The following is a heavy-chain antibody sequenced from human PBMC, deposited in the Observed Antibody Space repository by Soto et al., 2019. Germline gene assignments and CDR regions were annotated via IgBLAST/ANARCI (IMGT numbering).Heavy chain of an antibody. J-gene: IGHJ5*02. V-gene: IGHV4-61*01. CDR2: ISNSGRT. Sequence: QVQLQESGQGLVKPSETLSLTCIVSGASVTTPTYSWTWIRPPPGQGLEWCGYISNSGRTNYNPSLKSRITISPDKSPNQFSLKLDFVSASDTPVYYCARRDSGGSWLAPWGKGTLVPVSS. CDR3: ARRDSGGSWLAP. D-gene: IGHD2-15*01. CDR1: GASVTTPTYS.